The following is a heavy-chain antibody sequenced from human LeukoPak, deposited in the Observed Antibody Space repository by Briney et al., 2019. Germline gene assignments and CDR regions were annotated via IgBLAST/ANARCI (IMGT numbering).Heavy chain of an antibody. J-gene: IGHJ6*03. Sequence: SETLSLTCAVYGGSFSGYYWSWIRQPPGKGLEWIGEINHSGSTNYNPSLKSRVTISVDTSKNQFSLKLSSVTAADTAVYYCAREVVGGYNWKIRDRYMDVWGKGTTVTVS. CDR1: GGSFSGYY. V-gene: IGHV4-34*01. D-gene: IGHD1-20*01. CDR2: INHSGST. CDR3: AREVVGGYNWKIRDRYMDV.